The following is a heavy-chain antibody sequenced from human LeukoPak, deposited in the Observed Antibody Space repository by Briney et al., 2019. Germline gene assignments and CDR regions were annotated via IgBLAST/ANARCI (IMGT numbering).Heavy chain of an antibody. CDR3: TRSSGWWSLDY. D-gene: IGHD6-13*01. CDR1: GDSISNGNW. Sequence: SETLSPTCTVSGDSISNGNWWNWVRLPPGKGLDWIGEISHVGSTKYSPSLKDRVTISKDNSKNQFSLKLNSVTAADTATYYCTRSSGWWSLDYWGQGALVTVSS. V-gene: IGHV4-4*02. J-gene: IGHJ4*02. CDR2: ISHVGST.